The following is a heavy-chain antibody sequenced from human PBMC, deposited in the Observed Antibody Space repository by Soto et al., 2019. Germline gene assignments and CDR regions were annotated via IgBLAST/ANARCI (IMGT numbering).Heavy chain of an antibody. V-gene: IGHV3-72*01. CDR1: GFTFSDHY. Sequence: EVQLVESGGGLVQPGGSQRLSCAASGFTFSDHYMDWVRQAPGKGLEWVGRIRNKANSYTTDYAASVKSRFTISRDDSKDSLYLQMNSLKTEYTAIYYCARDSGKGAYFDYWGHGTLATVSS. J-gene: IGHJ4*01. CDR3: ARDSGKGAYFDY. CDR2: IRNKANSYTT. D-gene: IGHD1-26*01.